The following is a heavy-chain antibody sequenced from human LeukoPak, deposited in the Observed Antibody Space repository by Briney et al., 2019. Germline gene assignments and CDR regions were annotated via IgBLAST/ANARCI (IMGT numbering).Heavy chain of an antibody. D-gene: IGHD3-22*01. CDR3: AKADSTGYYFDY. V-gene: IGHV3-30*18. CDR2: ISYDGSNK. CDR1: GFTFSSCG. J-gene: IGHJ4*02. Sequence: GGSLRLSCAASGFTFSSCGIHWVRQAPGKGLEWVAVISYDGSNKYYADSVKGRFTISRDNSKNTLYLQMNSLRAEDTAVYYCAKADSTGYYFDYWGQGTLVTVSS.